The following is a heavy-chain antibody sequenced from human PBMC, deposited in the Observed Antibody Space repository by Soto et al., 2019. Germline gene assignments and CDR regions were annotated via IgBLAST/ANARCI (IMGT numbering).Heavy chain of an antibody. J-gene: IGHJ4*02. Sequence: QVHLVQSGAEVKKPGASVKVSCKGSGYALTTYGITWVRQAPGQGLEWMGWISAHNGNTNYAQKLQGRVTVTRDTSTSTAYMELRSLTSDDTAVYYCARGRYGDYWGQGALVTVSS. CDR3: ARGRYGDY. CDR2: ISAHNGNT. D-gene: IGHD1-1*01. CDR1: GYALTTYG. V-gene: IGHV1-18*01.